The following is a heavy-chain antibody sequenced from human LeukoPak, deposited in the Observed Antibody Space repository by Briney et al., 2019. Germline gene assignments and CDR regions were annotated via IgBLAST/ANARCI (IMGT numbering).Heavy chain of an antibody. CDR2: IKPSGGST. CDR1: GNTFTRYY. CDR3: ARGRLGYSGPYDAFDI. J-gene: IGHJ3*02. V-gene: IGHV1-46*01. Sequence: GASVKVSCKASGNTFTRYYMHWVRQAPGQGLEWMGIIKPSGGSTSYAQKFQGRVTMTRDTSTSTVYMELSSLRSEDTAVYYCARGRLGYSGPYDAFDIWGQGTMVTVSS. D-gene: IGHD5-12*01.